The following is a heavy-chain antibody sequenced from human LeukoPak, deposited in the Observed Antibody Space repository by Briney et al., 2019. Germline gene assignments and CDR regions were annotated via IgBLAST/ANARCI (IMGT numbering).Heavy chain of an antibody. CDR2: IGSISSHI. V-gene: IGHV3-21*01. Sequence: GGSLRLSCAASGFDFSIYSMNWVRQAPGRGLEWVSSIGSISSHIYYADSVKGRFTISRDNSKNTLYLQMNSLRVEDTAVYYCAKSLTSSCIDYWGQGTLVTVSS. CDR3: AKSLTSSCIDY. D-gene: IGHD6-13*01. CDR1: GFDFSIYS. J-gene: IGHJ4*02.